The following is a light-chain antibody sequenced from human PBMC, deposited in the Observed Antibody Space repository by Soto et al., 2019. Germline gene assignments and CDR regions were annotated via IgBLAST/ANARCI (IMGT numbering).Light chain of an antibody. CDR2: DVN. CDR1: SSEIGANNF. Sequence: QSALTQPASVSGSPGQSITISCTGTSSEIGANNFVSWYQQHPATPPMLIFYDVNIRPSGVYNRFAGSTCGNTASRTISGLQAEDEADYYCTSWTTSTTMIFGGGTKLTVL. V-gene: IGLV2-14*03. J-gene: IGLJ2*01. CDR3: TSWTTSTTMI.